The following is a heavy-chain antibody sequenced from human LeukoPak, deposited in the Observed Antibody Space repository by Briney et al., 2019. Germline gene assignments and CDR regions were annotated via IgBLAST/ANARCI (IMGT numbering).Heavy chain of an antibody. D-gene: IGHD6-13*01. Sequence: GASVKFSCKASGYTFTSNGISWVRQAPGQGLEWMGWITAYNGNTNYAQKLQGRVTMTTDTSTSTACMGLRSLRADDTAVYYCASGGTGIAAIWGQGTLVTVSS. J-gene: IGHJ4*02. V-gene: IGHV1-18*01. CDR1: GYTFTSNG. CDR2: ITAYNGNT. CDR3: ASGGTGIAAI.